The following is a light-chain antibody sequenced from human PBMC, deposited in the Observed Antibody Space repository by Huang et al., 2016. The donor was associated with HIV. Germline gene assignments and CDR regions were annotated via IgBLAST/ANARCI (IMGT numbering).Light chain of an antibody. CDR3: QQSYRPPAT. Sequence: DIEMTQSPSSLSASVGDRVTITCRASQSITTFLHWYQQKPGQAPKLLIYAASSLQSGVPSRCSGSGSGTDFTLTISSLQPEDFATYYCQQSYRPPATFGQGTKVE. J-gene: IGKJ1*01. V-gene: IGKV1-39*01. CDR1: QSITTF. CDR2: AAS.